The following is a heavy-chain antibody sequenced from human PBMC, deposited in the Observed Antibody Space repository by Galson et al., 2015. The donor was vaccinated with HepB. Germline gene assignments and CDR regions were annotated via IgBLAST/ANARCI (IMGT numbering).Heavy chain of an antibody. D-gene: IGHD3-3*01. CDR2: IWFDGSNK. J-gene: IGHJ4*02. Sequence: LRLSCAASGFAFSSYGMHWVRQAPGKGLEWVAIIWFDGSNKYYADSVKGRFTISRDNSKNTLYLQMNSLRAEDTAVYYCAGETGENWSGYYPDYWGQGTLVTVSS. V-gene: IGHV3-33*01. CDR3: AGETGENWSGYYPDY. CDR1: GFAFSSYG.